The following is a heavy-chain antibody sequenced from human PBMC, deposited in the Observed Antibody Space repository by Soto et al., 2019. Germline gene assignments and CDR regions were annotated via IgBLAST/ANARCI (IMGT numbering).Heavy chain of an antibody. CDR2: INSDGSST. V-gene: IGHV3-74*01. CDR1: GFTFSSYW. Sequence: EVQLVESGGGLVQPGGSLRLSCEASGFTFSSYWMHWVRQAPGKGLVWVSRINSDGSSTSYADSVKGRFTISRDNAKNTLYLQMNSLRAEDTAVYYCARDQVQPGAADYWGQGTLVTVSS. J-gene: IGHJ4*02. CDR3: ARDQVQPGAADY. D-gene: IGHD7-27*01.